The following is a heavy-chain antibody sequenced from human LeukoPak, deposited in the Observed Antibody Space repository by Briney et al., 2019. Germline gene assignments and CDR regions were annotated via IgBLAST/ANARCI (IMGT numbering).Heavy chain of an antibody. V-gene: IGHV3-23*01. CDR2: VSGSGGST. J-gene: IGHJ3*02. CDR3: AKVPHYGDYVI. CDR1: GFTFSSYA. Sequence: GGSLRLSCAASGFTFSSYAMSWVRQAPGKGLEWVSAVSGSGGSTYYADSVKGRFTISRDNSKNTLYLQMNSLRAEDTAVYYCAKVPHYGDYVIWGQGTMVTVSS. D-gene: IGHD4-17*01.